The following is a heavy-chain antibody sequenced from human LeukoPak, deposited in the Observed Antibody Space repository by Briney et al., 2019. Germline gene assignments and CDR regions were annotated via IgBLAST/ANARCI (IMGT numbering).Heavy chain of an antibody. CDR3: ARESTAGYNSSGYGFRN. CDR2: SEK. Sequence: SEKYYVDSVKGRFTISRDNAKNSLFLQIGSLRVEDTAVYYCARESTAGYNSSGYGFRNWGQSTPVSVSS. J-gene: IGHJ1*01. D-gene: IGHD6-13*01. V-gene: IGHV3-7*01.